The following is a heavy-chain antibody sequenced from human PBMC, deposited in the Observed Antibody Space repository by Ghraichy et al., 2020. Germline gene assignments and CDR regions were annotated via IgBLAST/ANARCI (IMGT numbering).Heavy chain of an antibody. J-gene: IGHJ4*02. CDR3: ATVDTAMVTNY. CDR1: GFTFSSSG. CDR2: IRYDGSNK. V-gene: IGHV3-30*02. Sequence: LSLTCAASGFTFSSSGMHWVRQAPGKGLEWVAFIRYDGSNKYYADSVEGRFTISRDNSKNTLYLQMNSLRAEDTAVYYCATVDTAMVTNYWVQGTLVTVSS. D-gene: IGHD5-18*01.